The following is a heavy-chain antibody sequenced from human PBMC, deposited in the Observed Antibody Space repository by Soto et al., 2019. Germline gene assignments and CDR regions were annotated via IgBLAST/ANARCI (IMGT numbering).Heavy chain of an antibody. V-gene: IGHV3-30*18. CDR1: GFTFSSYG. J-gene: IGHJ6*03. D-gene: IGHD2-2*02. Sequence: GGSLRLSCAASGFTFSSYGMHWVRQAPGKGLEWVAVISYDGSNKYYADSVKGRFTISRDNSKNTLYLQMNSLRAEDTAVYYCAKEASDCSSTSCHIYYYYYYYMDVWGKGTTVTVSS. CDR3: AKEASDCSSTSCHIYYYYYYYMDV. CDR2: ISYDGSNK.